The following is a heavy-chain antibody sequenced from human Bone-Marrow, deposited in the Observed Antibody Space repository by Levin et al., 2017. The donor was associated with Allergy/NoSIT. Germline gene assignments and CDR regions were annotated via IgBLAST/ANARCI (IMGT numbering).Heavy chain of an antibody. CDR1: GFTFSSYA. CDR3: AKGGAARPGAVAGTGSSFDY. Sequence: PGGSLRLSCAASGFTFSSYAMSWVRQAPGKGLEWVSAISGSGGSTYYADSVKGRFTISRDNSKNTLYLQMNSLRAEDTAVYYCAKGGAARPGAVAGTGSSFDYWGQGTLVTVSS. CDR2: ISGSGGST. J-gene: IGHJ4*02. D-gene: IGHD6-19*01. V-gene: IGHV3-23*01.